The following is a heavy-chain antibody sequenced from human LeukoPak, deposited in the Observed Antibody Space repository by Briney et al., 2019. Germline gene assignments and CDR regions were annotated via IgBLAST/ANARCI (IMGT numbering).Heavy chain of an antibody. Sequence: GGSLRLSCATSGFTFSNYWMHWVRHAPGRGLVWVSRINSDGSSTVYADSEKGRFTISRDNAKNTLYLQMNSLRAEDTAVYYCARTLYSNYYFDYWGQGTLVTVSS. D-gene: IGHD4-11*01. CDR1: GFTFSNYW. V-gene: IGHV3-74*01. CDR3: ARTLYSNYYFDY. J-gene: IGHJ4*02. CDR2: INSDGSST.